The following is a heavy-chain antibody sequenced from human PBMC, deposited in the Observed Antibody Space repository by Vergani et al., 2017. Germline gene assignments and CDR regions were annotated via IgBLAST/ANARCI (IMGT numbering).Heavy chain of an antibody. CDR1: GAYVGSGGYY. J-gene: IGHJ4*02. D-gene: IGHD6-13*01. Sequence: QVQLQESGPGLVKASQTLSLTCSVSGAYVGSGGYYWSWVRQRPGMGLDWIGYIYYSGTTYYKPSFKNRGTMSVDTSKNQFSLKLNSVTAADTGVYYCARGSRAEGGSGPDKWGQGTLVTVSS. V-gene: IGHV4-30-4*08. CDR3: ARGSRAEGGSGPDK. CDR2: IYYSGTT.